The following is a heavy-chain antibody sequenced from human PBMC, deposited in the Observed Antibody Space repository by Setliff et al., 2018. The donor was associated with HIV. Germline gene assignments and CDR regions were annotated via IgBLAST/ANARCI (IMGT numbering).Heavy chain of an antibody. CDR2: IYTSGST. CDR3: ARAAVTTFYYYYGMDV. D-gene: IGHD4-17*01. J-gene: IGHJ6*02. Sequence: SETLSLTCTVSGGSISSGSYYWSWIRQPAGKGLEWIGRIYTSGSTNYNPSLKSRVTISVDTSKNKFSLKLSSVTAADTAVYYCARAAVTTFYYYYGMDVWGQGTTVTVSS. V-gene: IGHV4-61*02. CDR1: GGSISSGSYY.